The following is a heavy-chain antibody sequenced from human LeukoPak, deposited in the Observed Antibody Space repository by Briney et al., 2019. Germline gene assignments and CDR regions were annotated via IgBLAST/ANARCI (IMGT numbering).Heavy chain of an antibody. CDR2: INHSGST. J-gene: IGHJ4*02. D-gene: IGHD4-17*01. CDR1: GGSFSGYY. CDR3: ARYTVTNLLDF. Sequence: PSETLSLTCAVYGGSFSGYYWSWIRQPPGKGLEWIGEINHSGSTNYNPSLKSRVTISVDTSKNQFSLKLSSVTAADTAVYYCARYTVTNLLDFWGQGTLVTVSS. V-gene: IGHV4-34*01.